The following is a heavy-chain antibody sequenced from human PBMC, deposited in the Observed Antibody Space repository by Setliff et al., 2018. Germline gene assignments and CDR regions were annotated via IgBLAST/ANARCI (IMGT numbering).Heavy chain of an antibody. CDR3: AKGQTQESNWYFDL. CDR1: GFTFSNYA. J-gene: IGHJ2*01. CDR2: ISGSGGST. Sequence: GGSLRLSCATSGFTFSNYAMSWVRQAPGKGLEWVSAISGSGGSTYYADSVKGRFTISRDNSKNTLYLQMNSLRAEDTAVYYCAKGQTQESNWYFDLWGRGTLVTVSS. D-gene: IGHD3-10*01. V-gene: IGHV3-23*01.